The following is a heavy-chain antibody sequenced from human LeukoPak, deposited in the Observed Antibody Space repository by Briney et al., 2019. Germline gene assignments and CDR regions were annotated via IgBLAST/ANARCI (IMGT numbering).Heavy chain of an antibody. CDR2: TYDRSKWYS. J-gene: IGHJ6*03. CDR1: GDSVSSNSAT. D-gene: IGHD3-9*01. V-gene: IGHV6-1*01. CDR3: ARGLVPEGHHYYYYMDV. Sequence: SQTLSLTCAISGDSVSSNSATWNWIRQSPSRGLEWLGRTYDRSKWYSDYAVSVKSRITINPDTSKNQCSLQLNSVTPEDTAVYYCARGLVPEGHHYYYYMDVWGKGTTVTVSS.